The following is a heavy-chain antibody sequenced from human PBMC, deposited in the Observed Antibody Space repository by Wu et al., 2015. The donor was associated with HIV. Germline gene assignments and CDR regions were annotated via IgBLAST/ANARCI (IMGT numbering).Heavy chain of an antibody. CDR3: ARDLRKSTAFDL. J-gene: IGHJ3*01. CDR1: GGTFSSYA. V-gene: IGHV1-2*02. Sequence: QVQLVQSGAEVKKPGSSVKVSCKASGGTFSSYAISWVRQAPGQGLQWMGWINPSPYSGSTIYSVNFEGRVTMTRDTSITTAYLQLSDLRPDDTAVYYCARDLRKSTAFDLWGQGTVVTVSS. CDR2: INPSPYSGST. D-gene: IGHD1-14*01.